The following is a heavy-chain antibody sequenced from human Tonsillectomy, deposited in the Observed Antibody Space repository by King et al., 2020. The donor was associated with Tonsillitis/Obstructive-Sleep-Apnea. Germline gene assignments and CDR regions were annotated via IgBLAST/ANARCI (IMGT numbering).Heavy chain of an antibody. CDR3: ARDAGYCTTTSCYNPLDY. J-gene: IGHJ4*02. Sequence: QLVQSGAEVKKPGSSVKVSCKASGGPFSGYAINWVRQAPGQGLEWMGRIIPIFNIANYAQKFQGRGTITADKSTSTAYMELNSLRSEDTAMYYCARDAGYCTTTSCYNPLDYWGQGTLVTVSS. D-gene: IGHD2-2*02. CDR2: IIPIFNIA. CDR1: GGPFSGYA. V-gene: IGHV1-69*09.